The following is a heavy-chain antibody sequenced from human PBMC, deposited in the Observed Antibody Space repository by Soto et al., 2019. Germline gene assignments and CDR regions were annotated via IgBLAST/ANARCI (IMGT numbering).Heavy chain of an antibody. CDR1: GASLNTNDYY. CDR3: ARMSYFYGKGCFDL. D-gene: IGHD3-10*01. CDR2: VYYSGCT. J-gene: IGHJ2*01. Sequence: QLQESGPGLVMPSQTLSLTCTVSGASLNTNDYYWRWLRQTPGKGLELIGYVYYSGCTDYIPSLKSGVSMSIDKSQNQFTVELNAVTAADTVAYYCARMSYFYGKGCFDLWGRGTLDTVSS. V-gene: IGHV4-30-4*01.